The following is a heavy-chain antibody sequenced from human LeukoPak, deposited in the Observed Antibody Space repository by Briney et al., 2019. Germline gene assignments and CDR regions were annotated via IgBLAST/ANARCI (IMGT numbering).Heavy chain of an antibody. J-gene: IGHJ4*02. V-gene: IGHV4-39*01. D-gene: IGHD6-19*01. CDR1: GDLISHSTTNY. CDR3: ARQPVVNRGAVASNFDY. CDR2: IYYSGTT. Sequence: SETLSLTCTVSGDLISHSTTNYWAWIPQPPGKGLEWIGSIYYSGTTYYNASLESRVTVSVDTFKNQFSLKVNSMSAADTAVYFCARQPVVNRGAVASNFDYWGQGILVTVSS.